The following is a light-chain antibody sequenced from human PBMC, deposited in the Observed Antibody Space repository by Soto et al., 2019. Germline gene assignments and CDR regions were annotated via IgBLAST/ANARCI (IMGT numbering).Light chain of an antibody. CDR2: WAS. CDR1: QSVLYSSNNKNY. Sequence: DIVMTQSPDSLAVSLGERATINCKSSQSVLYSSNNKNYLAWYQQKPGQPPKLLIYWASTRESGVPDRFSGSGSETDLTLNIGSLQGEDVALYYCQQYYTTPLPFGGGTKVEIK. J-gene: IGKJ4*01. CDR3: QQYYTTPLP. V-gene: IGKV4-1*01.